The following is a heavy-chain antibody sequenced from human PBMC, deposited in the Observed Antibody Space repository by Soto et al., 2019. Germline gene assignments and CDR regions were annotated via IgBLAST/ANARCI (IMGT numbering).Heavy chain of an antibody. Sequence: QVQLVESGGGVVQPGRSLILSSAASGFTFSSYAMHWVRQAPGKGLEWVAVIAYDGRNKYYADSVKGRFTISRDNSKNTLYLQMNSLRIEDTAVYYCARELERVFDYWGQGTLVTVSS. CDR1: GFTFSSYA. V-gene: IGHV3-30*04. CDR3: ARELERVFDY. J-gene: IGHJ4*02. D-gene: IGHD1-1*01. CDR2: IAYDGRNK.